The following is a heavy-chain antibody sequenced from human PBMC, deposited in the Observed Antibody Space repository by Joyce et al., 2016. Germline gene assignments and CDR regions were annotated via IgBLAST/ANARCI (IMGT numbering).Heavy chain of an antibody. D-gene: IGHD2-2*01. V-gene: IGHV5-51*01. CDR2: NYLGDSDT. J-gene: IGHJ4*02. Sequence: EVQLVQSGAEVKEPVESLKIACKGSGYGVSTYWIGWGRQLPVKGLEWMGINYLGDSDTRYSPSVQGQVTMSADKSITTAYLHWSSLKASDTAMYYCTAFCSSSSCYHHFDSWGQGTLVTVSS. CDR1: GYGVSTYW. CDR3: TAFCSSSSCYHHFDS.